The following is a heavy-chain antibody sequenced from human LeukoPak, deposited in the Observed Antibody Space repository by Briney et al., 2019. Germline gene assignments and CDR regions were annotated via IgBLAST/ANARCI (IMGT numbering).Heavy chain of an antibody. CDR2: INPNSGGT. CDR3: ARVRSEIYYYDSSGYYPDY. J-gene: IGHJ4*02. Sequence: ASVKVSCKASGYTFTGYYMHWVRQAPGQGLEWTGWINPNSGGTNYAQKFQGRVTMTRDTSISTAYMELSRLRSDDTAVYYCARVRSEIYYYDSSGYYPDYWGQGTLVTVSS. CDR1: GYTFTGYY. V-gene: IGHV1-2*02. D-gene: IGHD3-22*01.